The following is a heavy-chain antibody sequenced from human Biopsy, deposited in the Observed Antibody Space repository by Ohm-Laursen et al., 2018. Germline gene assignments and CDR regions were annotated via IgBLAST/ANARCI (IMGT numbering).Heavy chain of an antibody. Sequence: SLRLSCAASGFTVINNDISWVRQAPGKGLEWASFISSSGVQYHAYSVKGRFTISRDNSKNTLYLQMNSLRAEDTAVYYCVRASISGVATSGFYYYGMDVWGQGTTVTVSS. CDR3: VRASISGVATSGFYYYGMDV. D-gene: IGHD3-3*01. J-gene: IGHJ6*02. CDR1: GFTVINND. V-gene: IGHV3-66*01. CDR2: ISSSGVQ.